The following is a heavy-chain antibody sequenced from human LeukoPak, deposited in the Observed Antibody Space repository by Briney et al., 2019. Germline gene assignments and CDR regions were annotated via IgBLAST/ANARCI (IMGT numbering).Heavy chain of an antibody. CDR1: GFTFSSYA. J-gene: IGHJ4*02. CDR3: GRDSNGIDY. D-gene: IGHD4-11*01. Sequence: GGSLRLSCAASGFTFSSYAMHWVRQAPGKGLEWVAVISYDGSSKYYADSVKGRFTISRDNSKNTLYLQMNSLRAEDTAVYYCGRDSNGIDYLGQGTLVTVSS. CDR2: ISYDGSSK. V-gene: IGHV3-30-3*01.